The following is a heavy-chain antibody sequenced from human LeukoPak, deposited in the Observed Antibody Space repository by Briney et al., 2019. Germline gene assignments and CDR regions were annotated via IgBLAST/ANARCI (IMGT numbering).Heavy chain of an antibody. CDR1: GFTFSSYA. Sequence: GGSLRLSCAASGFTFSSYAMSWVRQAPGKGLEWVAVISYDGSNKYYADSVKGRFTISRDNSKNTLYLQMNSLRAEDTAVYYCARDGVVVTAGFSYFDYWGQGTLVTVSS. J-gene: IGHJ4*02. CDR2: ISYDGSNK. V-gene: IGHV3-30-3*01. D-gene: IGHD2-21*02. CDR3: ARDGVVVTAGFSYFDY.